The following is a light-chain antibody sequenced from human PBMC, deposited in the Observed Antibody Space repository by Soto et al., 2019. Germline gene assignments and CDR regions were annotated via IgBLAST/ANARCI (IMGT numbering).Light chain of an antibody. V-gene: IGKV1-33*01. CDR3: QQYDNLPIT. J-gene: IGKJ5*01. CDR1: QDISNY. Sequence: DIQMTQSPSSLSASVGDRVTITCQAGQDISNYLNWYQQKPGKAPKLLIYDASNLETGVPSRFSGSGSVTDFTFTISSLQPEDIATYYCQQYDNLPITFGQGTRLEIK. CDR2: DAS.